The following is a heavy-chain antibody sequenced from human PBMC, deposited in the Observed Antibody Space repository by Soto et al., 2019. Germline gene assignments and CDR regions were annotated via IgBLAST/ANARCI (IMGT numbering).Heavy chain of an antibody. CDR3: ARLRLPTYYFDY. CDR1: GGSISSSSYY. D-gene: IGHD6-25*01. V-gene: IGHV4-39*01. CDR2: IYYSGST. Sequence: SETLSLTCTVSGGSISSSSYYWGWIRQPPGKGLEWIGSIYYSGSTYYNPYLKSRVTISVDTSKNQFSLKLSSVTAADTAVYYCARLRLPTYYFDYWGQGTLVTVSS. J-gene: IGHJ4*02.